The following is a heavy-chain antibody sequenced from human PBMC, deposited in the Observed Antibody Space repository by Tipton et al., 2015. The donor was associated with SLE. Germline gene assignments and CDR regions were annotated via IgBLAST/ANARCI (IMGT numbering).Heavy chain of an antibody. V-gene: IGHV4-4*08. D-gene: IGHD5-18*01. CDR1: GYSITGHY. CDR3: ARDLQRYSYGYFDY. CDR2: VYSSGST. Sequence: TLSLTCTVSGYSITGHYWTWIRQPPGKGLEWIGYVYSSGSTNYNPSLASRVTMYLDTSKNQFSMRVTSVTAADTAVYYCARDLQRYSYGYFDYWGQGSQVTVSS. J-gene: IGHJ4*02.